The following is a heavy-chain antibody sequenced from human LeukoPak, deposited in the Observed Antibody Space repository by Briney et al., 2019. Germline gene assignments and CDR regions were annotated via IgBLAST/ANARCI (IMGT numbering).Heavy chain of an antibody. D-gene: IGHD4-23*01. J-gene: IGHJ4*02. CDR1: GYTFTSYY. CDR2: INPNTGDT. V-gene: IGHV1-2*02. CDR3: ARGRLRWYLVSFDY. Sequence: ASVKVSCKASGYTFTSYYIHWVRQAPGQGLEWMGWINPNTGDTNYAQKFQGRVTMTSDTSISTAYLELSSLTSDDTAVYYCARGRLRWYLVSFDYWGQGTLVTVSS.